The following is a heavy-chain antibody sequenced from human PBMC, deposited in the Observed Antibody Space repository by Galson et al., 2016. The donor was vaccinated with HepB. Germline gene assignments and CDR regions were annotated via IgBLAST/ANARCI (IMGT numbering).Heavy chain of an antibody. CDR2: INRDGSRT. CDR1: GFTFSSYW. CDR3: AMGLGGGDDY. V-gene: IGHV3-74*01. J-gene: IGHJ4*02. Sequence: SLRLSCAASGFTFSSYWMHWVRQAPRKGLVWVPRINRDGSRTSYADSVKGRFTISRDNAKNTLHLQMNSRRAEDTAVYYCAMGLGGGDDYWGQGTLVTVSS. D-gene: IGHD2-21*01.